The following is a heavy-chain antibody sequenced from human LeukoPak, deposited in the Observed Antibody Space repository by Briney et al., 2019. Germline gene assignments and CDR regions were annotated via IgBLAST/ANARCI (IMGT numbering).Heavy chain of an antibody. Sequence: PGGSLRLSCAASGFTLSSYEMNWVRQAPGKGLEWVSYISSSGGTTHYADSVKGRFTIPRDNAKNSLSLQMNSLRAEDTAIYYCARDSQPFCNNGICYTKYNWFDPWGQGTLVTVSS. CDR1: GFTLSSYE. CDR2: ISSSGGTT. CDR3: ARDSQPFCNNGICYTKYNWFDP. V-gene: IGHV3-48*03. D-gene: IGHD2-8*01. J-gene: IGHJ5*02.